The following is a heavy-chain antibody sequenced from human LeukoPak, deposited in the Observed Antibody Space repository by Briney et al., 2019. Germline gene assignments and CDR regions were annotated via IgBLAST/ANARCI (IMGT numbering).Heavy chain of an antibody. CDR3: VRGVGVSRFNYLDS. J-gene: IGHJ4*02. Sequence: GGSLRLSCAASGFTFSNYGMHWVRQAPGKGLEWVAAISYDGSTKYYADSVKGRFTSSRDNSKNTLYQQMNSLRDDDTAVYYCVRGVGVSRFNYLDSWGQGTLVIVSS. CDR2: ISYDGSTK. CDR1: GFTFSNYG. V-gene: IGHV3-30*03. D-gene: IGHD6-13*01.